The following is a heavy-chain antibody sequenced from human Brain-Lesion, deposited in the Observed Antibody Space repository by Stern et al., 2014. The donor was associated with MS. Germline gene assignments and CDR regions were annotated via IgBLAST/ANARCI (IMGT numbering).Heavy chain of an antibody. CDR3: ARGRVVPGFQYYATDV. D-gene: IGHD2-2*01. Sequence: VQLVESGPGLVKPSQTLSLSCTVSGGSISSGGYYWSWIRQPAGKGLEWIGRIFNSGSPSYNPSLKSRVTISIDTSKNQFSLRLNSMTAADTAVYYCARGRVVPGFQYYATDVWGQGTTVIVSS. CDR2: IFNSGSP. CDR1: GGSISSGGYY. V-gene: IGHV4-61*02. J-gene: IGHJ6*02.